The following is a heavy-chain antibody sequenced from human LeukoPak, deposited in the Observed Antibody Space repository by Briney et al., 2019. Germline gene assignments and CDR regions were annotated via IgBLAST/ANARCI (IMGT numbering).Heavy chain of an antibody. J-gene: IGHJ4*02. CDR3: ARRAGSGWYENIYYFDY. Sequence: GESLKISCKGSGYSFTSYWIGWVRQMPGKGLEWMGIIYPGDSDTRYSPSFQGQVTISADKSISTAYLQWSSLKASDTAMYYCARRAGSGWYENIYYFDYWGQGTLVTVSS. CDR1: GYSFTSYW. D-gene: IGHD6-19*01. CDR2: IYPGDSDT. V-gene: IGHV5-51*01.